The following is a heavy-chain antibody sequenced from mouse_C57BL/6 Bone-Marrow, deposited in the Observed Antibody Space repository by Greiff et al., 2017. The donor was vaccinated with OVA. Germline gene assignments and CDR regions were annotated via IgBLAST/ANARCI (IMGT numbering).Heavy chain of an antibody. D-gene: IGHD2-4*01. J-gene: IGHJ4*01. V-gene: IGHV1-55*01. CDR1: GYTFTSYW. CDR2: IYPGSGST. CDR3: AREELGLRLEHYYAMDY. Sequence: VQLQQSGAELVKPGASVKMSCKASGYTFTSYWITWVKQRPGQGLEWIGDIYPGSGSTNYNEKFKSKATLTVDTSSSTAYMQLSSLTSEDSAVYYCAREELGLRLEHYYAMDYWGQGTSVTVSS.